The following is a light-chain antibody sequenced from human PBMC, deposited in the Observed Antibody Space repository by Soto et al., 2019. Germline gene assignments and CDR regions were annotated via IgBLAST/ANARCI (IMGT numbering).Light chain of an antibody. Sequence: IQLTQSPSSLSASVGDRITITCRASQGVRSYLAWYQQRPGKAPKLLIFGASTLQNGVRARFSGGGFGTEFTLTITSLQPEDFATYYCHQVYTCTRTFGQGTKVDIK. CDR2: GAS. CDR3: HQVYTCTRT. V-gene: IGKV1-9*01. CDR1: QGVRSY. J-gene: IGKJ1*01.